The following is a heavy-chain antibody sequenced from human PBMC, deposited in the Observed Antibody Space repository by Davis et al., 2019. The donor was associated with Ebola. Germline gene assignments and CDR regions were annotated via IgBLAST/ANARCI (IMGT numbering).Heavy chain of an antibody. CDR3: ARDTYYYGSGSYMYGMDV. V-gene: IGHV3-30*02. Sequence: PGGSLRLSCAASGFIFSSYVIHWVRQAPGKGLEWVAFIRSDGINRYYADSVKGRFTISRDNSKNTQYLQMNSLRAEDTAVYYCARDTYYYGSGSYMYGMDVWGKGTTVTVSS. J-gene: IGHJ6*04. CDR1: GFIFSSYV. D-gene: IGHD3-10*01. CDR2: IRSDGINR.